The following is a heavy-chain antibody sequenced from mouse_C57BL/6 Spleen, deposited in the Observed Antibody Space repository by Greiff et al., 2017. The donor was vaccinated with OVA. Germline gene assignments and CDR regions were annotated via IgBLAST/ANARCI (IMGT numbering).Heavy chain of an antibody. D-gene: IGHD4-1*01. CDR3: ARTWDVGWYFDV. CDR2: IDPSDSYT. CDR1: GYTFTSYW. Sequence: VQLQQPGAELVMPGASVKLSCKASGYTFTSYWMPWVKQRPGQGLEWIGEIDPSDSYTNYNQKLKGKSTLTVDKSSSTAYMQLSSLTSEDSAVYYCARTWDVGWYFDVWGTGTTVTVSS. J-gene: IGHJ1*03. V-gene: IGHV1-69*01.